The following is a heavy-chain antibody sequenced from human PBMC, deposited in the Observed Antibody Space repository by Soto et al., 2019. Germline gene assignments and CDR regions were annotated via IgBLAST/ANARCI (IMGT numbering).Heavy chain of an antibody. CDR1: GFTSGVTFNTYA. Sequence: EVQLLQSGGGLVQPGGSLRLSCAASGFTSGVTFNTYAMVWVRHAPGKGLEWVSGISGHGDSTYYADSVKGRFTISRENSKNTLYLQMNSLRAEDTAIYYCARDSVYKYGHAFEIWGEGTVLTVSP. CDR3: ARDSVYKYGHAFEI. CDR2: ISGHGDST. J-gene: IGHJ3*02. V-gene: IGHV3-23*01. D-gene: IGHD5-18*01.